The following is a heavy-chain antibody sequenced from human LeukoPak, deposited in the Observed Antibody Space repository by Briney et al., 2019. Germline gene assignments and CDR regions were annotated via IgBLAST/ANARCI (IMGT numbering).Heavy chain of an antibody. Sequence: WGVLRLSCAVSGFTFSSYWMSWVRQATGKGLEWVANIKQDGSEKHYVDSVKGRFTISRDNAKNSLYLQMNSLRAEDTAVYYCARDEGDYDYAWGSYRYTWDYWGQGTLVTVSS. CDR1: GFTFSSYW. CDR3: ARDEGDYDYAWGSYRYTWDY. J-gene: IGHJ4*02. V-gene: IGHV3-7*01. D-gene: IGHD3-16*02. CDR2: IKQDGSEK.